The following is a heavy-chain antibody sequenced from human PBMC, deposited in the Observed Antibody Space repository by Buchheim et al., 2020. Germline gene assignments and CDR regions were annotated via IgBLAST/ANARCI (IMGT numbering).Heavy chain of an antibody. CDR2: IYHSGST. D-gene: IGHD1-26*01. CDR3: ARGNGSYSFNY. J-gene: IGHJ4*02. CDR1: GGSIRSTNW. Sequence: QVQLQESGPGPVKPSGTLSLTCAVSGGSIRSTNWWTWVRQPPGKGLEWIGEIYHSGSTNYNPSLKRRVTLSVDKSKNQFSMKVTAVTAADTAVYYCARGNGSYSFNYWGQGTL. V-gene: IGHV4-4*02.